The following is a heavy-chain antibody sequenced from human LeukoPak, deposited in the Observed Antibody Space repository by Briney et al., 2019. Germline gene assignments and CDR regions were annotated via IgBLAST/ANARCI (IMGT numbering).Heavy chain of an antibody. V-gene: IGHV4-34*01. Sequence: GSLRLSCAASGFTFSSYDMSWIRQPPGKGLEWIGEINHSGSTNYNPSLKSRVTISVDTSKNQFSLKLSSVTAADTAVYYCARLKAKTNYGGNRKWPPDYWGQGTLVTVSS. D-gene: IGHD4-23*01. CDR3: ARLKAKTNYGGNRKWPPDY. CDR2: INHSGST. J-gene: IGHJ4*02. CDR1: GFTFSSYD.